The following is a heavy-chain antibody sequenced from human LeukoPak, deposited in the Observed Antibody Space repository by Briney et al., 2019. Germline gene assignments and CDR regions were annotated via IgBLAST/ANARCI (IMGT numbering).Heavy chain of an antibody. D-gene: IGHD1-14*01. CDR1: GGSFSGYY. Sequence: PSETLSLTCAVYGGSFSGYYWSWIRQPPGKGLEWIGEINHSGSTNYNPSLKSRVTISVDTSKNQFSLKLSSVTAADTAVYYCARGLRYPDYWGQGNLVTVSS. J-gene: IGHJ4*02. CDR2: INHSGST. CDR3: ARGLRYPDY. V-gene: IGHV4-34*01.